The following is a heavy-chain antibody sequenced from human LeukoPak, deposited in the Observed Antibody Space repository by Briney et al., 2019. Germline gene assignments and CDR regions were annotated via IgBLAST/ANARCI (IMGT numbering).Heavy chain of an antibody. D-gene: IGHD1-26*01. J-gene: IGHJ4*02. CDR2: INWNGGIT. Sequence: GGSLRLSCEASGFTLEHYGMSWVRQAPGKGVEWVAGINWNGGITGYADSVKGRFTISRDTAKNSLYLQMNSLRVEDTALYYCARKGLGGELGGFDYWGQGTLVTVSS. CDR3: ARKGLGGELGGFDY. CDR1: GFTLEHYG. V-gene: IGHV3-20*04.